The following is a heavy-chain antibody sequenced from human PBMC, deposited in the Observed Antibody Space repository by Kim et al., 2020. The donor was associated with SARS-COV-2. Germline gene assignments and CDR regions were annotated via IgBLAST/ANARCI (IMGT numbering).Heavy chain of an antibody. CDR1: GFSFSSYA. V-gene: IGHV3-23*01. CDR3: ARGGVGNYGSSDY. D-gene: IGHD1-7*01. CDR2: ISSSGGTT. J-gene: IGHJ4*02. Sequence: GGSLRLSCAASGFSFSSYAMNWVRQGPGKGLEWVSAISSSGGTTFYADSVKGRFIISRDNSENVMYLQMNSLTGEDTAVYYCARGGVGNYGSSDYWGQGTLVTVSS.